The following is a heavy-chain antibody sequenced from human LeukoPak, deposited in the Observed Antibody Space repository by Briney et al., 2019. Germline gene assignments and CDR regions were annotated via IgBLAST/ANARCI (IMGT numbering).Heavy chain of an antibody. V-gene: IGHV1-18*01. CDR1: GYTFTSHG. CDR2: ISAYNGNT. CDR3: TRDVDYYDSSGHYDY. J-gene: IGHJ4*02. Sequence: ASVEVSCKASGYTFTSHGISWVRQAPGQGLEWMGWISAYNGNTNYAQKLQGRVTMTTDTSTSTAYMELRSLRSDDTAVYYCTRDVDYYDSSGHYDYWGQGTLVTVSS. D-gene: IGHD3-22*01.